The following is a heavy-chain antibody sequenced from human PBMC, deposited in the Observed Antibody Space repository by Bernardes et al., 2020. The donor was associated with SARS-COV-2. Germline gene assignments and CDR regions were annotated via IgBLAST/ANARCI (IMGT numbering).Heavy chain of an antibody. CDR2: IYYSGST. CDR3: AGYGSGSQPLYYYYYGMDV. Sequence: LSLTCTVSGGSIRSSSYYWGWIRQPPGKGLEWIGSIYYSGSTYYNPSLKSRVTISVDTSKNQLSLKLSSVTAADTAVYYCAGYGSGSQPLYYYYYGMDVWGQGTTVTVSS. V-gene: IGHV4-39*01. CDR1: GGSIRSSSYY. D-gene: IGHD3-10*01. J-gene: IGHJ6*02.